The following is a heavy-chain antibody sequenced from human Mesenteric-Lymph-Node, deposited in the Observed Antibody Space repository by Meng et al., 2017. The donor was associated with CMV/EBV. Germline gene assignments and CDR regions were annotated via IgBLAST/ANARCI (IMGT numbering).Heavy chain of an antibody. CDR2: INHSGST. J-gene: IGHJ4*02. D-gene: IGHD4-23*01. CDR3: ARHQRWLKSEGGFNY. CDR1: CGSFSGYY. Sequence: QEHLQQWGAGLLKLSETLSRTCAVYCGSFSGYYWSWIRQPPGKGLEGIGEINHSGSTNYNPSLKSRVTISVDTSKNQFSLKLSSVTAADTAVYYCARHQRWLKSEGGFNYWGQGTLVTVSS. V-gene: IGHV4-34*01.